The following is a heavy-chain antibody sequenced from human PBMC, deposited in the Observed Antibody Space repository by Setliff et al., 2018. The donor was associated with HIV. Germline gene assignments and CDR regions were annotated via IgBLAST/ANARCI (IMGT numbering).Heavy chain of an antibody. CDR2: ISGRDGRT. Sequence: GGSLRLSCAASGLIFSSYEMSWVRQAPGKGLEWVSTISGRDGRTYYADSVKGRFTISRDSSKNTLYLQMNSLRAEDTAVYYCAKDRYYDSSGSPFDYWGQGTLVTVSS. J-gene: IGHJ4*02. CDR1: GLIFSSYE. V-gene: IGHV3-23*01. D-gene: IGHD3-22*01. CDR3: AKDRYYDSSGSPFDY.